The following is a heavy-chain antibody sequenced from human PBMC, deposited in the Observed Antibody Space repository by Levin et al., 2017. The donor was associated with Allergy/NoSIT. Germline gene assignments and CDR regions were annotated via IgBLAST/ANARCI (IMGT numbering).Heavy chain of an antibody. CDR2: ISAYNGNT. CDR1: GYTFTSYG. J-gene: IGHJ6*02. D-gene: IGHD6-19*01. Sequence: PWASVKVSCKASGYTFTSYGISWVRQAPGQGLEWMGWISAYNGNTNYAQKLQGRVTMTTDTSTSTAYMELRSLRSDDTAVYYCARAYSSGWEGLYYYYYGMDVWGQGTTVTVSS. V-gene: IGHV1-18*01. CDR3: ARAYSSGWEGLYYYYYGMDV.